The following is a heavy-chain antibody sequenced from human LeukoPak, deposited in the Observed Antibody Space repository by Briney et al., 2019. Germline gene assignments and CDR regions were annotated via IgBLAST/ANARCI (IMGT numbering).Heavy chain of an antibody. CDR1: GYTFSNYG. CDR2: ISAYNGNT. V-gene: IGHV1-18*01. D-gene: IGHD2-15*01. Sequence: ASVKVSCKASGYTFSNYGITWVRQAPGQGLEWMGWISAYNGNTKYAQKFQGRVTMTTDTSTSTAYMELRSLIFDDTAVYYCARGGGWDIVVVVVASHPDLDVWGQGTTVTVSS. CDR3: ARGGGWDIVVVVVASHPDLDV. J-gene: IGHJ6*02.